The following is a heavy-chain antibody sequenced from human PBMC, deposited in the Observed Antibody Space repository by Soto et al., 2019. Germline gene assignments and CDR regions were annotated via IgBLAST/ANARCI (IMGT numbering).Heavy chain of an antibody. J-gene: IGHJ4*02. CDR1: NFSLSKEYY. V-gene: IGHV4-38-2*01. CDR2: IYYSGRT. CDR3: ARQRTSVVTQAYFDV. D-gene: IGHD2-21*02. Sequence: SETLSLTCAVSNFSLSKEYYWGWIRQPPGKGLEWIGSIYYSGRTYNNPSLRSRVSMSIDTSKDQFSLKLKSVTAADTALYFCARQRTSVVTQAYFDVWGPGSLVTVSS.